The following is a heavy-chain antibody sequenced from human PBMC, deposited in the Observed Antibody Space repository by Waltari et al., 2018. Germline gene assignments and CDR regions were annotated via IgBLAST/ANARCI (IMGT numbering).Heavy chain of an antibody. CDR2: ISSSSSDT. J-gene: IGHJ5*02. D-gene: IGHD1-1*01. CDR1: GFTFSDYY. CDR3: ARVLGTHRGWFDP. Sequence: QVQLVESGGGLVKPGGSLRLSCAASGFTFSDYYMSWIRQAPGKGVEWVSYISSSSSDTNYADSVKGRFTISRDNAKNSLYLQMNSLRAEDTAVYYCARVLGTHRGWFDPWGQGTLVTVSS. V-gene: IGHV3-11*05.